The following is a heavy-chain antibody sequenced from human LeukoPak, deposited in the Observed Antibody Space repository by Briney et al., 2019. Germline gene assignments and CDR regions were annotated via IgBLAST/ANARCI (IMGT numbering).Heavy chain of an antibody. D-gene: IGHD4-17*01. Sequence: AGGSLRLSCAASGFIFFAYGMTWVRQAPGKGLEWVSSISGSGGTTYYADSVKGRFTISRDKSKNTLSLQMNSLRAEDTAVYYCAKNRYGDYASDYWGQGTLVTVSS. CDR3: AKNRYGDYASDY. CDR1: GFIFFAYG. J-gene: IGHJ4*02. CDR2: ISGSGGTT. V-gene: IGHV3-23*01.